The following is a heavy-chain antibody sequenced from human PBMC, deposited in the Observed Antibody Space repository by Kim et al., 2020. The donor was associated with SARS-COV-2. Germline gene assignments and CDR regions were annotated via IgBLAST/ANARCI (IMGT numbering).Heavy chain of an antibody. CDR2: IIPIFGKG. CDR1: GGTFSTYA. J-gene: IGHJ6*02. CDR3: ARKIVGATTYYGMDA. D-gene: IGHD1-26*01. Sequence: SVKVSCKASGGTFSTYAISWVRQAPGQGLEWMGGIIPIFGKGNYAQKFQGRATITADESTSTAYMELSSLRSEDTAVYYCARKIVGATTYYGMDAWGQG. V-gene: IGHV1-69*13.